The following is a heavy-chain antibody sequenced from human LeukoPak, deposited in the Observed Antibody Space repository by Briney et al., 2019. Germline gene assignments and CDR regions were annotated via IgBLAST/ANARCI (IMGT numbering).Heavy chain of an antibody. D-gene: IGHD3-3*01. CDR3: ARDDYDFWRGYYMDV. CDR1: GFTFSDYY. CDR2: ISSSGSTI. J-gene: IGHJ6*03. V-gene: IGHV3-11*01. Sequence: PGGSLRLSCAASGFTFSDYYMSWIRQAPGKGLEWVSYISSSGSTIYYADSVKGRFTISRDNAKNSLYLQMNSLRAEDTAVYYCARDDYDFWRGYYMDVWGQGTTVTVSS.